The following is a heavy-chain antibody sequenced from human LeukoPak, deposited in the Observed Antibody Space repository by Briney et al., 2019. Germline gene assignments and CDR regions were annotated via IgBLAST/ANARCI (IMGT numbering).Heavy chain of an antibody. CDR2: IYHSGST. CDR3: ARYDGSGYFPFDS. J-gene: IGHJ4*02. CDR1: GDSISSSSYY. Sequence: SETLSLTCTVSGDSISSSSYYWGWIRQPPGKGLEWIGSIYHSGSTYYNPPLKSRVTMSVDTSKNQFSLRLASVTAADTAVYYCARYDGSGYFPFDSWGQGTLVIVSS. V-gene: IGHV4-39*07. D-gene: IGHD3-22*01.